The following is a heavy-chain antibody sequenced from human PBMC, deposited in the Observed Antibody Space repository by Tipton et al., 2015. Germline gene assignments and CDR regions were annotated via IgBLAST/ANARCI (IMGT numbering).Heavy chain of an antibody. D-gene: IGHD4-17*01. Sequence: TLSLTCDVSGYSISSGYYWSWIRQPPGKGLEWIGSFFHSGNTFHNPSLRSRVIISVDTSKNQISLTVTSVTAADTAVYYCARSRYTVTPDSWGQGILVTVSS. CDR1: GYSISSGYY. J-gene: IGHJ4*02. V-gene: IGHV4-38-2*01. CDR3: ARSRYTVTPDS. CDR2: FFHSGNT.